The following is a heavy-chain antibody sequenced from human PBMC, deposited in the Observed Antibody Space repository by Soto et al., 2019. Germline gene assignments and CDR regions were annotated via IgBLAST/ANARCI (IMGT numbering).Heavy chain of an antibody. J-gene: IGHJ4*02. V-gene: IGHV1-58*01. D-gene: IGHD2-2*01. CDR2: IVVGSGNT. Sequence: ASVKVSCKASGFTFTSSAVQWVRQARGQRLEWIGWIVVGSGNTNYAQKFQERVTITRDMSTSTAYMELSSLRSEDTAVYYCAADPGYCSSTSCYDYWGQGTLVTVSS. CDR3: AADPGYCSSTSCYDY. CDR1: GFTFTSSA.